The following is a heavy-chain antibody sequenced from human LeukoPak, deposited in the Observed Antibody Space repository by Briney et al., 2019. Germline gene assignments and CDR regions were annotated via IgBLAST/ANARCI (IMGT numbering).Heavy chain of an antibody. CDR1: GFTFSSYE. V-gene: IGHV3-48*03. Sequence: PGGSLRLSCAASGFTFSSYEMNWVRQAPGKGLEWVSYISSSGSTIYYADSVKGRFTISRDNAKNSLYLQMNSLRAEDTAVYYCARDSSAYDSSGYQLYWGQGTLVTVSS. CDR3: ARDSSAYDSSGYQLY. D-gene: IGHD3-22*01. J-gene: IGHJ4*02. CDR2: ISSSGSTI.